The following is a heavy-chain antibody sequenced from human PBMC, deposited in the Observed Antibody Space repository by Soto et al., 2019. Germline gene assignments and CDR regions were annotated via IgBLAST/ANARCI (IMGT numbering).Heavy chain of an antibody. D-gene: IGHD3-10*01. CDR3: ARVEFTMVRGVHLYYMDV. CDR2: IYYSGST. Sequence: SETPSLTCTVSGGSISSGGYYWSWIRQHPGKGLEWIGYIYYSGSTYHNPSLKSRVTISVDTSKNQFSLKLSSVTAADTAVYYCARVEFTMVRGVHLYYMDVWGKGTTVTVSS. J-gene: IGHJ6*03. V-gene: IGHV4-31*03. CDR1: GGSISSGGYY.